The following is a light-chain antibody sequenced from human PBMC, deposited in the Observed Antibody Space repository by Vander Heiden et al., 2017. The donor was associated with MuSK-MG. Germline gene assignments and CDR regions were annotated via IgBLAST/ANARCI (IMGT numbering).Light chain of an antibody. V-gene: IGKV2-28*01. CDR2: LGS. CDR3: MQAIQAPFT. CDR1: QSLLHTNVLTY. J-gene: IGKJ3*01. Sequence: DIVMTQSPPSLPVTPGEPASLSRTPSQSLLHTNVLTYLDWYLQKPGQSPQLLIYLGSNRASGVPDRFSGSGSGTDFTLKISRVEAEDVGVYYCMQAIQAPFTFGPGTKVDIK.